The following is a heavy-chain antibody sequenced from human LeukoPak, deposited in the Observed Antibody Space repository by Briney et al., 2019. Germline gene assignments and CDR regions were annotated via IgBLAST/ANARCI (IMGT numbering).Heavy chain of an antibody. D-gene: IGHD4-11*01. V-gene: IGHV7-4-1*02. CDR2: INTNTGNP. CDR1: GYTFTSYA. CDR3: ARERRVYSNYLGYWFDP. J-gene: IGHJ5*02. Sequence: EASVKVSCKASGYTFTSYAMNWVRQAPGQGLEWMGWINTNTGNPTYAQGFTGRFVFSLDTSVSTAYLQISSLKAEDTAVYYCARERRVYSNYLGYWFDPWGQGTLVTVSS.